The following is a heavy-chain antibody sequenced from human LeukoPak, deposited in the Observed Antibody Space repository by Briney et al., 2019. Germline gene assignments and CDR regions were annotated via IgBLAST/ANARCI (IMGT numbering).Heavy chain of an antibody. J-gene: IGHJ4*02. Sequence: GASVKVSYKASGRTFSSYAISWVRQAPGQGLEWMGGIIPIFGTANYAQKFQGRVTITADESTSTAYMELSSLRSEDTAVYYCASTASVQPSFFDYWGQGTLVTVSS. CDR1: GRTFSSYA. V-gene: IGHV1-69*01. D-gene: IGHD3-16*02. CDR3: ASTASVQPSFFDY. CDR2: IIPIFGTA.